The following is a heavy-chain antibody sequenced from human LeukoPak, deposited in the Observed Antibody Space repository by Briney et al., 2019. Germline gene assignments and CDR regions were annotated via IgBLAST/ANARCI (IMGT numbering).Heavy chain of an antibody. CDR1: GFTFSSYG. CDR2: IWYDGSNK. J-gene: IGHJ1*01. Sequence: PGRSLRLSCAASGFTFSSYGMHWVRQAPGKGLEWVAVIWYDGSNKYYADSVKGRFTISRDNSKNTLYLQMNSLRAEDTAVYYCARDLYRGGYYHLGYFQHWGQGTLVTVSS. D-gene: IGHD3-22*01. V-gene: IGHV3-33*01. CDR3: ARDLYRGGYYHLGYFQH.